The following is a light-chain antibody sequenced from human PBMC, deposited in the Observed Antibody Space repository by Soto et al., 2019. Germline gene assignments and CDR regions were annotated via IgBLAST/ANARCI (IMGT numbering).Light chain of an antibody. Sequence: DLQMTQSPSSPSASAGDRVTIACRASQGISNYLAWYQQKPGKVPKLLIYGAATLQSGVPSRFSGSGSGTDFTLTISSLQPEDVATYYCQKYDSAPYTFGPGTKVDIK. CDR3: QKYDSAPYT. CDR1: QGISNY. V-gene: IGKV1-27*01. CDR2: GAA. J-gene: IGKJ3*01.